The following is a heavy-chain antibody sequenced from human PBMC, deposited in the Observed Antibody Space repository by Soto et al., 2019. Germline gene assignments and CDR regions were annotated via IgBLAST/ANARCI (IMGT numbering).Heavy chain of an antibody. CDR1: GGTFSSYA. J-gene: IGHJ3*02. D-gene: IGHD4-17*01. V-gene: IGHV1-69*01. CDR2: IIPIFGTA. CDR3: AREGTVTTAAFDI. Sequence: QVQLVQSGAEVKKPGSSVNVSCKASGGTFSSYAISWVRQAPGQGLEWMGGIIPIFGTANYAQKFQGRVTITADEGTRTGYMELSSLRSEDTAVYYCAREGTVTTAAFDIWGQGTMVTVSS.